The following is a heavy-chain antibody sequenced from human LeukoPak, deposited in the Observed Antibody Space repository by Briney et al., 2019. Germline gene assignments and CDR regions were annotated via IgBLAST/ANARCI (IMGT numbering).Heavy chain of an antibody. CDR1: GYTFTGYY. D-gene: IGHD3-9*01. Sequence: ASVKVSCKASGYTFTGYYMHWVRQAPGQGLEWMGRINPNSGGTNYAQKFQGRVTMTRDTSISTAYMELSRLRSDDTAVYYCARGRERYFDWLLGDFWGRGTLVTVSS. CDR2: INPNSGGT. J-gene: IGHJ4*02. V-gene: IGHV1-2*06. CDR3: ARGRERYFDWLLGDF.